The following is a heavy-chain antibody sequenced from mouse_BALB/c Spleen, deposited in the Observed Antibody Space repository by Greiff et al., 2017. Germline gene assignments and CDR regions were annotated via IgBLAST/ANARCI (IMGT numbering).Heavy chain of an antibody. Sequence: VQLQESGAELVKPGASVKLSCKASGYTFTSYWMHWVKQRPGQGLEWIGEINPSNGRTNYNEKFKSKATLTVDKSSSTAYMQLSSLTSEDSAVYYCARHLGGAPLDYWGQGTSVTVSS. V-gene: IGHV1S81*02. CDR3: ARHLGGAPLDY. CDR2: INPSNGRT. D-gene: IGHD4-1*01. J-gene: IGHJ4*01. CDR1: GYTFTSYW.